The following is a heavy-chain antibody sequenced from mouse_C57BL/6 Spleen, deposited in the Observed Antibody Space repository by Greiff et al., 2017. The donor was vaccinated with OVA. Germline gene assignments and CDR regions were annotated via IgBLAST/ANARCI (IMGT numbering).Heavy chain of an antibody. V-gene: IGHV1-76*01. J-gene: IGHJ1*03. CDR1: VYTFTDYY. D-gene: IGHD3-3*01. CDR2: IYPGSGNT. Sequence: QVQLQQSGAELVRPGASVTLSCPASVYTFTDYYINWVKQRPGQGLEWIARIYPGSGNTYYNEKFKGKATLTAEKSSSTAYMQLSSLTSEDSAVYFCARGGLAFDVWGTGTTVTVSS. CDR3: ARGGLAFDV.